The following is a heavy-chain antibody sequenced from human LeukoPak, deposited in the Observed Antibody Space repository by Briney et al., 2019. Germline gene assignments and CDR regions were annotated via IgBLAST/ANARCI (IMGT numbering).Heavy chain of an antibody. D-gene: IGHD2-2*01. CDR1: GFTFSSYS. V-gene: IGHV3-9*01. CDR3: AKEYCSSTSCPYYYYGMDV. J-gene: IGHJ6*02. Sequence: GGSLRLSCAASGFTFSSYSMHWVRQAPGKGLEWVSGISWNSGSIGYADSVKGRFTISRDNAKNSLYLQMNSLRAEDTALYYCAKEYCSSTSCPYYYYGMDVWGQGTTVTVSS. CDR2: ISWNSGSI.